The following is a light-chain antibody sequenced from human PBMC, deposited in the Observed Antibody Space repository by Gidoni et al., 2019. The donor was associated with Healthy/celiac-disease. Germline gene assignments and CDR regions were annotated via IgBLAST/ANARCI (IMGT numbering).Light chain of an antibody. CDR1: QSISSY. V-gene: IGKV1-39*01. CDR2: AAS. J-gene: IGKJ4*01. CDR3: QQSYSTPS. Sequence: DIQMTQSPSSLSASVGDRVPITCRASQSISSYLNWYQQKPGKAPKLLIYAASSLQSGVPSRFSGSGSGTDFTLTISSLQPEDFATYYCQQSYSTPSFXGXTKVEIK.